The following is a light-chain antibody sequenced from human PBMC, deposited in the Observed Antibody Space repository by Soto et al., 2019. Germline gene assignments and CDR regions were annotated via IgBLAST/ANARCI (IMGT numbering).Light chain of an antibody. CDR3: SSYTTSSTYV. CDR2: EVS. V-gene: IGLV2-18*02. J-gene: IGLJ1*01. CDR1: SSDVGSYNR. Sequence: QSVLTQPPSVSGSPGQSVTISCTGTSSDVGSYNRVSWYQQPPGTAPKLMIYEVSNRPSGVPDRFSGPKSGNTASLTISGLQAEDEADYYCSSYTTSSTYVFGTGTKVTVL.